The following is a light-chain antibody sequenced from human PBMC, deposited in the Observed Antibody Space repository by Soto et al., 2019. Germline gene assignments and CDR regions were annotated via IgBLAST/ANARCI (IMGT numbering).Light chain of an antibody. CDR3: QQLDTFPRT. CDR1: QDISSS. CDR2: GAS. J-gene: IGKJ5*01. V-gene: IGKV1-9*01. Sequence: DIQLTQSPSFLSASVGDRVTITCRASQDISSSLVWYQQRPGKAPKVLIYGASTLQSGVPSTFSGSGSGTEFTLTISSLQPEDFATYYFQQLDTFPRTFGQGTRLEIK.